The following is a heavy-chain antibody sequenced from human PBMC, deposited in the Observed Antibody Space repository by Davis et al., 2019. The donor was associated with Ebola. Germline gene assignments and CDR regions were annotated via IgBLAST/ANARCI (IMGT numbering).Heavy chain of an antibody. CDR3: ARGKVWSGYSFDY. CDR2: IYHSGST. V-gene: IGHV4-4*02. J-gene: IGHJ4*02. Sequence: MPSETLSLTCAVSGGSISSSNWWSWVRPPPGKGLEWIGEIYHSGSTNYNPSLKSRVTISVDKSKNQFSLKLSSVTAADTAVYYCARGKVWSGYSFDYWGQGTLVTVSS. CDR1: GGSISSSNW. D-gene: IGHD3-3*01.